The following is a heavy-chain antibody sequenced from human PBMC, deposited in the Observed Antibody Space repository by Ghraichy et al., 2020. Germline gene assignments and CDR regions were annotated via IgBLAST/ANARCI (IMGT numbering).Heavy chain of an antibody. CDR3: ARAGLQLRSDYYYYYGMDV. CDR1: GFTFSSYG. CDR2: IWYDGSNK. V-gene: IGHV3-33*01. Sequence: GESLNISCAASGFTFSSYGMHWVRQAPGKGLEWVAVIWYDGSNKYYADSVKGRFTISRDNSKNTLYLQMNSLRAEDTAVYYCARAGLQLRSDYYYYYGMDVWGQGTTVTVSS. J-gene: IGHJ6*02. D-gene: IGHD5-24*01.